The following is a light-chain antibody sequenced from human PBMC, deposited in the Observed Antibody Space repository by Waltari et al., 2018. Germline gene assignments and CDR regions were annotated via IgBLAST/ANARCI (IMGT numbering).Light chain of an antibody. V-gene: IGKV2-28*01. Sequence: EIVMTQSPLSLHVTPGEPASIPCRSSQRLLNSKGYNSLDWYLQKPGQSPQLLIYSGSVRASGVPDRFSGSGSGTHFTLTISRVEAEDVGVYYCMQALQTPTFGGGTKVEIK. CDR2: SGS. CDR3: MQALQTPT. CDR1: QRLLNSKGYNS. J-gene: IGKJ4*01.